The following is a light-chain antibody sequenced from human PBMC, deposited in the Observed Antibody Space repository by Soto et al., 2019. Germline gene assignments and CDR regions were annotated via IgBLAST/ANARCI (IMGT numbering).Light chain of an antibody. J-gene: IGLJ2*01. CDR1: SSDVGSYDL. Sequence: QSALTQPASVSGSTGQSITISCAGASSDVGSYDLVSWYQQHPGKAPKLVIYEVSKRPSGVSNRFSGSKSGNTASLTISGLQAEDAADYYCCSYAGSSTLLFGGGTKLTVL. CDR3: CSYAGSSTLL. CDR2: EVS. V-gene: IGLV2-23*02.